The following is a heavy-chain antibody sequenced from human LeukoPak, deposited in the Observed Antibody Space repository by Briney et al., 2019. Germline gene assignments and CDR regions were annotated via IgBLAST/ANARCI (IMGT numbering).Heavy chain of an antibody. CDR3: ARADWDTAMIDY. V-gene: IGHV3-21*01. D-gene: IGHD5-18*01. CDR1: GFTFSGSA. Sequence: PGGSLRLSCAASGFTFSGSAMHWVRQAPGKGLEWVSSISSSSSYIYYADSVKGRFTISRDNAKNSLYLQMDSLRAEDTAVYYCARADWDTAMIDYWGQGTLVTVSS. J-gene: IGHJ4*02. CDR2: ISSSSSYI.